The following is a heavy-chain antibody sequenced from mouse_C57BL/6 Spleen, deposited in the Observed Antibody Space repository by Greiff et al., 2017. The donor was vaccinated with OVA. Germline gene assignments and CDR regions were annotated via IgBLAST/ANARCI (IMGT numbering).Heavy chain of an antibody. CDR3: ARRSNWASMDY. Sequence: EVKLMESGPGMVKPSQSLSLTCTVTGYSITSGYDWHWIRHFPGNKLEWLGYISYSGSPNYNPPTKSRISITHNTSKNHFFLKLNSMTTKDTATYYCARRSNWASMDYWGQGTSVTVSS. J-gene: IGHJ4*01. CDR1: GYSITSGYD. V-gene: IGHV3-1*01. D-gene: IGHD4-1*01. CDR2: ISYSGSP.